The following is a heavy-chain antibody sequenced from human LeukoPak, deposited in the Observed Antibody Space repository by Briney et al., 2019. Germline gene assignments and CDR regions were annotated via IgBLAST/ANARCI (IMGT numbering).Heavy chain of an antibody. Sequence: SETLSLTCTVSGGSISSSSYYWSWIRQPPGKGLEWIGYIYYSGSTNYNPSLKSRVTISVDTSKNQFSLKLSSVTAADTAVYYCARLPSSSWYYFDYWGQGTLVTVSS. CDR2: IYYSGST. D-gene: IGHD6-13*01. V-gene: IGHV4-61*01. CDR3: ARLPSSSWYYFDY. CDR1: GGSISSSSYY. J-gene: IGHJ4*02.